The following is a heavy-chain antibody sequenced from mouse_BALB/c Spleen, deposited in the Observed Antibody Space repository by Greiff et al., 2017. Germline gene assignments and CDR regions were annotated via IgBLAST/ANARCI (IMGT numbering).Heavy chain of an antibody. D-gene: IGHD2-3*01. Sequence: VQLKESGPGLVKPSQSLSLTCTVTGYSITSDYAWNWIRQFPGNKLEWMGYISYSGSTSYNPSLKSRISITRDTSKNQFFLQLNSVTTEDTATYYCARGGYYEPPWFAYWGQGTLVTVSA. CDR3: ARGGYYEPPWFAY. V-gene: IGHV3-2*02. CDR1: GYSITSDYA. J-gene: IGHJ3*01. CDR2: ISYSGST.